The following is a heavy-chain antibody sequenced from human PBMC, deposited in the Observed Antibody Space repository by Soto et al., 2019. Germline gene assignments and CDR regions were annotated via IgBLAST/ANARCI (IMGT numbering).Heavy chain of an antibody. J-gene: IGHJ5*02. CDR1: GGSINNYY. Sequence: SETLSLTCTVSGGSINNYYWSWIRQPPGKGLEWIGYIYYSGSTNHNPSLKSRVTISVDTSKNQFSLKLSSVTAADTAVYYCARDPGSGSYYGWFDPWGQGTLVTVSS. D-gene: IGHD3-10*01. CDR3: ARDPGSGSYYGWFDP. V-gene: IGHV4-59*01. CDR2: IYYSGST.